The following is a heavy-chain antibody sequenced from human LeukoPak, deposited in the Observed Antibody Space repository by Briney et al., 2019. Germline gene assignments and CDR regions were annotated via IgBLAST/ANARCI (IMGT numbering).Heavy chain of an antibody. D-gene: IGHD2-21*02. CDR2: IYYSGST. Sequence: SETLSLTCTVSGGSISSYYWSWIRQPPGKGLGWIGYIYYSGSTNYNPSLKSRVTISVDTSKNQFSLKLSSVTAADTAVYYCARTPMTLSNYYYGMDVWGQGTTVTVSS. J-gene: IGHJ6*02. V-gene: IGHV4-59*08. CDR1: GGSISSYY. CDR3: ARTPMTLSNYYYGMDV.